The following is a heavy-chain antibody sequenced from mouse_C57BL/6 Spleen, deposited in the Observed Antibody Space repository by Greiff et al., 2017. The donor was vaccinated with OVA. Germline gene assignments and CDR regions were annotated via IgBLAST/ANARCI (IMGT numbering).Heavy chain of an antibody. D-gene: IGHD2-4*01. CDR3: ARSDDYDDWYFDV. CDR2: INPSSGYT. J-gene: IGHJ1*03. CDR1: GYTFTSYW. V-gene: IGHV1-7*01. Sequence: VQVVESGAELAKPGASVKLSCKASGYTFTSYWMHWVKQRPGQGLEWIGYINPSSGYTKYNQKFKDTATLTAEQYSSTAYMQLISLTYEDSAVYYCARSDDYDDWYFDVWGTGTTVTVSS.